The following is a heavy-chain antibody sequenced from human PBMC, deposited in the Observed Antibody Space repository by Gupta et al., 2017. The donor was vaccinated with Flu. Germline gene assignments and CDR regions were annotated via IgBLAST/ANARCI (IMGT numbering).Heavy chain of an antibody. Sequence: EVQLLESGGGLVQPGGSLRLSCAASGFTFSSYAMSWVRQAPGKGLEWVSAISGSGGSTYYADSVKGRFTISRDNSKNTLYLQMNSLRAEDTAVYYCAKDRVRRQVMVYGSSDYWGQGTLVTVSS. D-gene: IGHD2-8*01. CDR3: AKDRVRRQVMVYGSSDY. CDR2: ISGSGGST. V-gene: IGHV3-23*01. J-gene: IGHJ4*02. CDR1: GFTFSSYA.